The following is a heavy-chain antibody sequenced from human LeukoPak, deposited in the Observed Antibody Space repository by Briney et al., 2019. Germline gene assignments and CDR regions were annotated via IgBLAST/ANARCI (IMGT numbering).Heavy chain of an antibody. D-gene: IGHD3-10*01. Sequence: SVKVSCKASGFTFTSSAVQWVRQARGQRLEWIGWIVVGSGNTNYAQKFQERVTITRDMSTSTAYMELSSLRSEDTAVYYCAAGFRYYGSGTAMDVWGKGTTVTVSS. CDR3: AAGFRYYGSGTAMDV. J-gene: IGHJ6*03. CDR2: IVVGSGNT. CDR1: GFTFTSSA. V-gene: IGHV1-58*01.